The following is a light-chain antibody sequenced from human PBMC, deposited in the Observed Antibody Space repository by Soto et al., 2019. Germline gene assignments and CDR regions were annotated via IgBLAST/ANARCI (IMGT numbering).Light chain of an antibody. Sequence: DIPMTQPPSSLSASVGDRVTITCRASQNIKKYLNWYQQQPGKAPKLLIYTASILKVGFPSRFSGSGSGTDFTLIISSLQPADSATYYCQQSFSAPLTFGGGTKVEIK. CDR1: QNIKKY. J-gene: IGKJ4*01. CDR2: TAS. V-gene: IGKV1-39*01. CDR3: QQSFSAPLT.